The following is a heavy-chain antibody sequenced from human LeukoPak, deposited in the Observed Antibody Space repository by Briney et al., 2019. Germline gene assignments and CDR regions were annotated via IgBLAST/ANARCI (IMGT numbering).Heavy chain of an antibody. V-gene: IGHV3-15*01. CDR1: GFTFSNAW. CDR2: IKSKGDGGTT. J-gene: IGHJ3*02. CDR3: TTAPAAFDI. Sequence: PGGSLRLSCAASGFTFSNAWMSWVRQAPGKGLEWVSRIKSKGDGGTTDYAAPLKGRFTISRDDSKNTLYLQVNSLKIEDTALYYCTTAPAAFDIWGQGTMVTVSS.